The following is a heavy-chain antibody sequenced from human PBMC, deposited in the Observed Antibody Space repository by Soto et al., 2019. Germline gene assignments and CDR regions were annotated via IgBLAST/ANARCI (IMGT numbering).Heavy chain of an antibody. D-gene: IGHD3-10*01. V-gene: IGHV3-66*01. CDR1: GFTLEDYA. J-gene: IGHJ4*02. CDR3: ARCDGSATYCFFFAY. CDR2: IYSGGST. Sequence: PGGSLRLSCAASGFTLEDYAIHWVRQAPGKGLEWVSAIYSGGSTYYADSVKGRFTISRDNSRNTLYLQMNSLRAEDTAVYFCARCDGSATYCFFFAYWGQGTLVTVSS.